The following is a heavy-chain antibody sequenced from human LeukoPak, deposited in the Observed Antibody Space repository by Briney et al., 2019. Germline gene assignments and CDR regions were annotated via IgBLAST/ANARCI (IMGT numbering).Heavy chain of an antibody. CDR3: TRAIVGAGNDL. D-gene: IGHD1-26*01. J-gene: IGHJ3*01. CDR1: GFTFSDHY. Sequence: GGSLRLSCAASGFTFSDHYMDWVRQAPGKGLEWVGRSRDKAESHSTVYAASVKGRFIISRDDSKNSLYLQMHSLKNEDTAVYYCTRAIVGAGNDLWGQGTMVTVSS. CDR2: SRDKAESHST. V-gene: IGHV3-72*01.